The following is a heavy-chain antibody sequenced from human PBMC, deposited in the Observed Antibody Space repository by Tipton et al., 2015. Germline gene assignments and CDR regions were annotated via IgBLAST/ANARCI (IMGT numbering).Heavy chain of an antibody. Sequence: TLSLTCTVSGDSFRDYYCAWIRQPAGKGLECIGHIYSSGSSKYNPSLKSRATMSIDTSKNQCSLKLTSVTAADTAIYYCGRDRLAVAGIDYWGQGTLVTVSS. V-gene: IGHV4-4*07. J-gene: IGHJ4*02. D-gene: IGHD6-19*01. CDR1: GDSFRDYY. CDR3: GRDRLAVAGIDY. CDR2: IYSSGSS.